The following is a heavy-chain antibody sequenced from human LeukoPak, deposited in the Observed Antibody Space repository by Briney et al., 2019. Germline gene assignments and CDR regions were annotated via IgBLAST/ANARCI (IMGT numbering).Heavy chain of an antibody. CDR3: ARRTTVAGTPRNTNWFDP. V-gene: IGHV4-59*08. CDR2: IYYSGST. J-gene: IGHJ5*02. CDR1: GGSISSYY. Sequence: PSETLSLTCTVSGGSISSYYWSWIRHPPGKGLEWIGYIYYSGSTNYNPSLKSRVTISVDTSKNQFSLKLSSVTAADTAVYYCARRTTVAGTPRNTNWFDPWGQGTLVTVSS. D-gene: IGHD6-19*01.